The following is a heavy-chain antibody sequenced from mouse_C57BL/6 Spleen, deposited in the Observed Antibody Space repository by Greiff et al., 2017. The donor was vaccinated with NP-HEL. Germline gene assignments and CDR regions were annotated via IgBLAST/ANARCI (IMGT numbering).Heavy chain of an antibody. CDR3: ARPGIVSKVYYYAMDY. Sequence: EVKLVESGGGLVKPGGSLKLSCAASGFTFSDYGMHWVRQAPEKGLEWVAYISSGSSTIYYADTVKGRFPISRDNAKNTLFLQMTSLRSEDTAMYYCARPGIVSKVYYYAMDYWGQGTSVTVSS. V-gene: IGHV5-17*01. D-gene: IGHD2-5*01. J-gene: IGHJ4*01. CDR2: ISSGSSTI. CDR1: GFTFSDYG.